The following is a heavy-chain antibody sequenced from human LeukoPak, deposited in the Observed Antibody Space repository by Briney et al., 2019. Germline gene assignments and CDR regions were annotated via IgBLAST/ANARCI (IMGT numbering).Heavy chain of an antibody. Sequence: SETLSLTCTVSGGSISSSSYYWGWIRQPPGKGLEWIGSIYYSGSTNYNPSLKSRVTISVDTSKNQFSLKLSSVTAADTAVYYCASSLFIAVAGKDFDYWGQGTLVTVSS. V-gene: IGHV4-39*07. CDR2: IYYSGST. CDR1: GGSISSSSYY. D-gene: IGHD6-19*01. J-gene: IGHJ4*02. CDR3: ASSLFIAVAGKDFDY.